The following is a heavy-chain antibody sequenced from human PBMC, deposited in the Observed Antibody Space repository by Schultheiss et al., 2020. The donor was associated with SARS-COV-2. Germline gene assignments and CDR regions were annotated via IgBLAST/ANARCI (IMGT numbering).Heavy chain of an antibody. Sequence: ASVKVSCKASGYTFTSYGISWVRQAPGQGLEWMGWISAYNGNTNYAQKLQGRVTMTTDTSTSTAYMELRSLRSDDTAVYYCAAGTGYGSGSSNYYYYGMDVWGQGTTVTVSS. D-gene: IGHD3-10*01. CDR2: ISAYNGNT. CDR3: AAGTGYGSGSSNYYYYGMDV. CDR1: GYTFTSYG. J-gene: IGHJ6*02. V-gene: IGHV1-18*01.